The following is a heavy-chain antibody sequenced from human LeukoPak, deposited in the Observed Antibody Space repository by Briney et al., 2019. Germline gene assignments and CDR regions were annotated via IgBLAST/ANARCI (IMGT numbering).Heavy chain of an antibody. J-gene: IGHJ4*02. CDR1: GCTFTTYD. CDR2: MNPNSGNT. D-gene: IGHD3-16*01. V-gene: IGHV1-8*02. Sequence: ASVKVSCKASGCTFTTYDINWVRQATGQGLEWMKWMNPNSGNTGYAQKFQGRVTMTRNTSISTAYMELSSLRSEDTAVYYCARGSGSYVDYWGQGTLVTVSS. CDR3: ARGSGSYVDY.